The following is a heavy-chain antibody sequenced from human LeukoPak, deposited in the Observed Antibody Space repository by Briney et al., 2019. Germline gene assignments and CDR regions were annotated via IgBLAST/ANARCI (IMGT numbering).Heavy chain of an antibody. V-gene: IGHV2-70*11. J-gene: IGHJ4*02. CDR2: IDWDDDK. Sequence: SGPTLLHPPPTLTLTCTVSGFSLRTRGMCVSWIRQPPGKALEWLARIDWDDDKYYSTSLKTRLTISKDTSKNQVVLTMTNMDPVDTATYYCARAYYYDSSGYPPGALDYWGQGTLVTVSS. CDR1: GFSLRTRGMC. D-gene: IGHD3-22*01. CDR3: ARAYYYDSSGYPPGALDY.